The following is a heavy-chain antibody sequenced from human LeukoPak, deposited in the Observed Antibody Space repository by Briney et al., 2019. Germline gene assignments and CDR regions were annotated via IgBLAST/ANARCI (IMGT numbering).Heavy chain of an antibody. J-gene: IGHJ3*02. Sequence: PGGSLRLPCAASGFTFSSYGMSWVRQAPGKGLEWVSAISGSGGSTYYADSVKGRFTISRDNSKNTLYLQMNSLRAEDTAVYYCAKDYVWGRGAFDIWGQGTMVTVSS. CDR1: GFTFSSYG. CDR2: ISGSGGST. V-gene: IGHV3-23*01. CDR3: AKDYVWGRGAFDI. D-gene: IGHD3-16*01.